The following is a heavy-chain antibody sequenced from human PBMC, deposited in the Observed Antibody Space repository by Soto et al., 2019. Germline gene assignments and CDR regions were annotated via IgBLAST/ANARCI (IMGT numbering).Heavy chain of an antibody. CDR1: GGDFSNYA. CDR2: IIPIFRTA. CDR3: ARDSLIPSAADYYFDMDV. V-gene: IGHV1-69*01. D-gene: IGHD2-21*01. Sequence: QVQLVQSGAEVKKPGSSVKVSCKASGGDFSNYAISWVRQAPGQGPEWMGGIIPIFRTATYAQKFQGRVTITADYSTRTAYMELSGLTSEDTADYYCARDSLIPSAADYYFDMDVWGQGTTVTVSS. J-gene: IGHJ6*01.